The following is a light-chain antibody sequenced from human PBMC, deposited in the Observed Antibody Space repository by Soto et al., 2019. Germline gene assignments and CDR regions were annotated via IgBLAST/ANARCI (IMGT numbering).Light chain of an antibody. CDR3: QQYDSLPRT. CDR1: QSVSSNF. V-gene: IGKV3-20*01. Sequence: EIVLTQSPGTLSLSPGERATLSCRASQSVSSNFLAWYQQKPGQAPRLLIYGASSRATGIPDRFSGSGSETDFTLTISRLEPEDFAVYYCQQYDSLPRTFGQGTNVEIK. CDR2: GAS. J-gene: IGKJ1*01.